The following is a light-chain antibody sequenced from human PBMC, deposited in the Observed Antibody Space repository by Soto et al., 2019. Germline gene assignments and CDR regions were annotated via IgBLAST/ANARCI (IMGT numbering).Light chain of an antibody. J-gene: IGLJ1*01. CDR1: SSDVGGYNY. Sequence: QSALTQPASVSGSPGQSITISCTGTSSDVGGYNYVSWYQHHPGKAPKLMIYDVTNRPSGVPNRFSGSKSGNTASLTIFGLQAEDEADYYCSSYTSSSPLYVFGTGTKLTVL. V-gene: IGLV2-14*03. CDR3: SSYTSSSPLYV. CDR2: DVT.